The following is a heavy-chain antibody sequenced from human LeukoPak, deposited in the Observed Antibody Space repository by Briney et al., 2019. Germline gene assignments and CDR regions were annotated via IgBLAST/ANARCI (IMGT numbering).Heavy chain of an antibody. D-gene: IGHD6-13*01. CDR1: GFTFRDYW. J-gene: IGHJ4*02. V-gene: IGHV3-64*01. Sequence: GGSLRLSCAASGFTFRDYWMNWVRQAPGKGLEYVSAISSNGGSTYYANSVKGRFTISRDNSKNTLYLQMGSLRAEDMAVYYCARGGAAAGVGFDYWGQGTLVTVSS. CDR2: ISSNGGST. CDR3: ARGGAAAGVGFDY.